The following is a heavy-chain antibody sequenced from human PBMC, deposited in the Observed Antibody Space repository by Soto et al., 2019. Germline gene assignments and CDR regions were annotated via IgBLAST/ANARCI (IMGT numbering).Heavy chain of an antibody. D-gene: IGHD3-9*01. J-gene: IGHJ4*02. CDR2: IYYSGST. Sequence: QLLESGPGLVKPSETLSLTCTVSGGSNSSSSYYWGWIRQPPGKGLEWIGSIYYSGSTYYNPSLKSRVTISVDTSKNQFSLKLSSVTAADTAVYYCASRYYDILTGYARFDYWGQGTLVTVSS. CDR3: ASRYYDILTGYARFDY. CDR1: GGSNSSSSYY. V-gene: IGHV4-39*01.